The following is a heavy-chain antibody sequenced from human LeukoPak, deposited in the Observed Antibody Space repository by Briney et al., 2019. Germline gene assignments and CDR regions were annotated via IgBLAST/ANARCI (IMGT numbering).Heavy chain of an antibody. J-gene: IGHJ4*02. V-gene: IGHV4-30-4*08. D-gene: IGHD2-2*02. Sequence: TLSLTCTVSGGSISSGDYYWSWIRQPPGKGLEWIGYIYYSGSTYYNPSLKSRVTISVDTSKNRFSLKLSSVTAADTAVYYCARAAPHRHSDIVVVPAAINFDYWGQGTLVTVSS. CDR2: IYYSGST. CDR1: GGSISSGDYY. CDR3: ARAAPHRHSDIVVVPAAINFDY.